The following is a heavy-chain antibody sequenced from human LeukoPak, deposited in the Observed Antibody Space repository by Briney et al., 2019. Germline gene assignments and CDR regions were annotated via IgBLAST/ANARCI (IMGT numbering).Heavy chain of an antibody. Sequence: SQTLSLTCTVSGGSISSGDYYWSWIRQPPGKGLEWIGYIYYSGSTYYNPSLKSRVTISVDTSKNQFSLKLSSVTAADTAVYYCARDGRDFWSGSPKYFDYWGQGTLVTVSS. J-gene: IGHJ4*02. CDR3: ARDGRDFWSGSPKYFDY. CDR2: IYYSGST. D-gene: IGHD3-3*01. V-gene: IGHV4-30-4*08. CDR1: GGSISSGDYY.